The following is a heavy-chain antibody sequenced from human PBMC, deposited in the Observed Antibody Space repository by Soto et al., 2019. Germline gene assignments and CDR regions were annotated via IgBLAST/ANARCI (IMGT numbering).Heavy chain of an antibody. Sequence: SETLSLTCAVYGGSFSGYYWSWIRQPPGKGLEWIGEINHSGSTNYNPSLKSRVTISVDTSKNQFSLKLSSVTAADTAVYYCARGLVYCSRTSCYFYYYYGMDVWGQGTTVTVSS. D-gene: IGHD2-2*01. CDR1: GGSFSGYY. CDR3: ARGLVYCSRTSCYFYYYYGMDV. J-gene: IGHJ6*02. CDR2: INHSGST. V-gene: IGHV4-34*01.